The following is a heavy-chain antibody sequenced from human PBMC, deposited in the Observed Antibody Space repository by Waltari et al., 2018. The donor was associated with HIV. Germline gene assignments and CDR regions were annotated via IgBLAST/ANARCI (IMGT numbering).Heavy chain of an antibody. Sequence: QVQLVQSGAEVKKPGASVKVSCKASGYTFTSYAMHWVRQAPGKRLEGRGWINAGNGNTKYSQTFEGRGTNTRDTSASTAYVELSSLRSEGTALNYCARDIPRMGIDYWGQGTLVTVSS. V-gene: IGHV1-3*01. D-gene: IGHD2-15*01. CDR3: ARDIPRMGIDY. J-gene: IGHJ4*02. CDR1: GYTFTSYA. CDR2: INAGNGNT.